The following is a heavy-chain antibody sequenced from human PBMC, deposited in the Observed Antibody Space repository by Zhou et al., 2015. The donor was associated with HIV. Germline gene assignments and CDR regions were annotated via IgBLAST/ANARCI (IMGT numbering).Heavy chain of an antibody. J-gene: IGHJ4*02. D-gene: IGHD3-22*01. Sequence: LLEQSGAEMKKPGSSVKVSCKTSGYAFTYYAISWVRQAPGQGLEWMGWINADNGKTNYAQKFQGRVTLTTDRSTRTAYMELRTLRSDDAAIYYCATDDIGGYHSFNYWGQGTLVSVSS. CDR3: ATDDIGGYHSFNY. V-gene: IGHV1-18*01. CDR2: INADNGKT. CDR1: GYAFTYYA.